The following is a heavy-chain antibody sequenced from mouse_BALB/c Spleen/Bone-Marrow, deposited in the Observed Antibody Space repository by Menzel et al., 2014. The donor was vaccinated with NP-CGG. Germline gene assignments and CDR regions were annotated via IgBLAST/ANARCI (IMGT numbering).Heavy chain of an antibody. CDR3: ARWEYYAMDY. V-gene: IGHV14-3*02. Sequence: DVQLVESGAELVKPGASVKLSCTASGFNIKDTYMHWVKQRPEQGLEWIGRIDPANGNTKYDPKFQGKATITADTSSNTAYLQLSSLTSEDTAVYYCARWEYYAMDYWGQVPSFTVPS. J-gene: IGHJ4*01. D-gene: IGHD4-1*01. CDR2: IDPANGNT. CDR1: GFNIKDTY.